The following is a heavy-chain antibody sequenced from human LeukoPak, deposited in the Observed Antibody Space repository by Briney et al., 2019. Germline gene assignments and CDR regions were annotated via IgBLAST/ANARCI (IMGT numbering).Heavy chain of an antibody. CDR1: GVPFSGYF. CDR3: ARRYYYNLGSFPFDF. J-gene: IGHJ4*02. Sequence: SETLSLTCAGSGVPFSGYFWSWLRQSSGKGLEWIGEIHSSRTTNYNPSPNSRVITSDDTTTNNFYLNLSSVTAADTAVYYCARRYYYNLGSFPFDFWGQGTLVTVSS. V-gene: IGHV4-34*01. D-gene: IGHD3-10*01. CDR2: IHSSRTT.